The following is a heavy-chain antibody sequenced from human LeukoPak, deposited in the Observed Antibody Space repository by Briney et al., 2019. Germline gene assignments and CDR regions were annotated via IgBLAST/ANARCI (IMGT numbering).Heavy chain of an antibody. CDR1: GYTFIGYY. V-gene: IGHV1-2*02. CDR2: INPNSGGT. J-gene: IGHJ4*02. CDR3: FLRFGDSSGYYYAY. D-gene: IGHD3-22*01. Sequence: GASVKVSCKASGYTFIGYYMHWVRQAPGQGLEWMGWINPNSGGTNYAQKFQGRVTMTRDTSISTAYMELSRLRSDDTAVYYCFLRFGDSSGYYYAYWGQGTLVTVSS.